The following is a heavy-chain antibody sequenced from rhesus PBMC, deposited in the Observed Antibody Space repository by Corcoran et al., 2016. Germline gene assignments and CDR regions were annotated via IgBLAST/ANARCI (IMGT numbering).Heavy chain of an antibody. CDR1: GYSISTNY. J-gene: IGHJ6*01. CDR3: ARDRRYYGSNYHGLDS. CDR2: IYGSGGSN. D-gene: IGHD4-29*01. V-gene: IGHV4S14*01. Sequence: QVQLQESGPGLVKPSETLSLTCAVSGYSISTNYWNWIRQAPGKGLEWIGRIYGSGGSNYLTPSLERRVTLSVDTSKNQFSLKLSSVTAADTAVYYCARDRRYYGSNYHGLDSWGQGVVVTVSS.